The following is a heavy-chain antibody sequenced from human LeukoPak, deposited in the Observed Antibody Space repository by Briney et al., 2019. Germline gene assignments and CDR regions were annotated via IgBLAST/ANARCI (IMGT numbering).Heavy chain of an antibody. CDR1: GFTFSSYS. D-gene: IGHD4-17*01. Sequence: GGSLRLSCAASGFTFSSYSMNWVRQAPGKGLEWVSSISSRSSYIYYADSVKGRFTISRDNAKNSLYLQMNSLRAEDTAVYYCARDPDYGDNHMDVWGKGTTVTVSS. V-gene: IGHV3-21*01. J-gene: IGHJ6*03. CDR3: ARDPDYGDNHMDV. CDR2: ISSRSSYI.